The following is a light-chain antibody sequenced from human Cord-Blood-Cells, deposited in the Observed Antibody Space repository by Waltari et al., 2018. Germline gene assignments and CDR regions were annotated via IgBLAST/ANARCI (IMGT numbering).Light chain of an antibody. Sequence: QSALTQPPSASGSPGQSVTISCTGTSSDVGGYNYVSWYHQHPGKAPKLMIYEVSKRPSGVPDRFSGSKSGNTASLTVSGLQAEDEADYYCSSYAGSNNWVVFGGGTKLTVL. V-gene: IGLV2-8*01. CDR1: SSDVGGYNY. J-gene: IGLJ2*01. CDR3: SSYAGSNNWVV. CDR2: EVS.